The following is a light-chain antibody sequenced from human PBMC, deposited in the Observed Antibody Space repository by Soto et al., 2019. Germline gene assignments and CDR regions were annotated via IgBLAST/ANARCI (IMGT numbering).Light chain of an antibody. J-gene: IGKJ1*01. Sequence: PGERATLSCRATQSVSNDFLAWYQQQPGQAPRLLIYGASTRATDVPDRFSGSGSGADLTLSISRLEPEDFAVYDCQQYGSTPPRTFGQGTKVDIK. CDR1: QSVSNDF. CDR3: QQYGSTPPRT. V-gene: IGKV3-20*01. CDR2: GAS.